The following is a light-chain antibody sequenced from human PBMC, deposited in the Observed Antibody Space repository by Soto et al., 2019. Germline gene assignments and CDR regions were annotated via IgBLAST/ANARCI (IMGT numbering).Light chain of an antibody. CDR1: QTISSW. CDR2: KAS. Sequence: DIQMTQSPSTLSGSVGDRVTITCRASQTISSWLAWYQQKPGKAPKLLIYKASTLKSGVPSRFSGSGSGTEFTLTISSLQPDDFATSYCQHYNSYSAELGQGTKVELK. J-gene: IGKJ1*01. V-gene: IGKV1-5*03. CDR3: QHYNSYSAE.